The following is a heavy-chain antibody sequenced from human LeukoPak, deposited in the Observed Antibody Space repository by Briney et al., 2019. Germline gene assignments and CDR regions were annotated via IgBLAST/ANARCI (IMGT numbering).Heavy chain of an antibody. D-gene: IGHD3-10*01. CDR1: GYTFTSYD. J-gene: IGHJ5*02. Sequence: GASVKVSCKASGYTFTSYDINWVRQATGQGLEWMGWMNPNSGNTGYAQEFQGRVTMTRDTSISTAYMELSSLTSEDTAVYYCARRKPTSGAQYWFDPWGQGNLVTVSS. V-gene: IGHV1-8*01. CDR2: MNPNSGNT. CDR3: ARRKPTSGAQYWFDP.